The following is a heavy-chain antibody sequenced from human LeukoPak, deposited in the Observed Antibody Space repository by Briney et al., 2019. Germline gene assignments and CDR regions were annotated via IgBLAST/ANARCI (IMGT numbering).Heavy chain of an antibody. D-gene: IGHD5-18*01. J-gene: IGHJ1*01. CDR3: TKGPDRALACEH. CDR2: ISGDGGST. CDR1: GFTFSSYG. Sequence: PGTSLRLSCAASGFTFSSYGMHWVRQAPGKGLEWVSLISGDGGSTYYADSVKGRFTISRDNSKNSLYLQMIRLRTEDTAVYYCTKGPDRALACEHWGQGTLVTVSS. V-gene: IGHV3-43*02.